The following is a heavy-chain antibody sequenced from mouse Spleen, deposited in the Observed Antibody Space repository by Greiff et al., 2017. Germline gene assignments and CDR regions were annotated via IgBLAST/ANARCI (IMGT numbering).Heavy chain of an antibody. CDR2: ISYSGST. V-gene: IGHV3-2*02. CDR1: GYSITSDYA. CDR3: ARETTVDAMDY. Sequence: VQLQQSGPGLVKPSQSLSLTCTVPGYSITSDYAWNWIRQFPGNKLEWMGYISYSGSTSYNPSLKSRISITRDTSKNQFFLQLNSVTTEDTATYYCARETTVDAMDYWGQGTSVTVSS. D-gene: IGHD1-1*01. J-gene: IGHJ4*01.